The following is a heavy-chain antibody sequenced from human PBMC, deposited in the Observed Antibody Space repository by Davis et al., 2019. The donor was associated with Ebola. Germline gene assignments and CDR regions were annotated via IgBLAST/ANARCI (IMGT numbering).Heavy chain of an antibody. CDR2: MNPNSGNT. J-gene: IGHJ4*02. CDR1: GYTFTSYD. CDR3: ARGRNGGWDFDY. D-gene: IGHD6-19*01. Sequence: ASVKVSCKASGYTFTSYDINWVRQATGQGLEWMGWMNPNSGNTGYAQKFQGRVTMTRNTSISTAYMELSSLRSEDTAEYYCARGRNGGWDFDYWGQGTRVTVSS. V-gene: IGHV1-8*01.